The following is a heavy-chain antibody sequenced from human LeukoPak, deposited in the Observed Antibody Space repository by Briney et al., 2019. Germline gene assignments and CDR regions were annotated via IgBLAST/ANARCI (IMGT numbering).Heavy chain of an antibody. CDR2: INHSGST. Sequence: SETLSLTCAVYGGSFSGYYWSWIRQPPGKGLEWIGEINHSGSTNYNPSLKSRVTISVDTSKNQFSLKLSFVTAADTAVYYCARGVFRAYDSSGYPLNWFDPWGQGTLVTVSS. CDR3: ARGVFRAYDSSGYPLNWFDP. D-gene: IGHD3-22*01. J-gene: IGHJ5*02. V-gene: IGHV4-34*01. CDR1: GGSFSGYY.